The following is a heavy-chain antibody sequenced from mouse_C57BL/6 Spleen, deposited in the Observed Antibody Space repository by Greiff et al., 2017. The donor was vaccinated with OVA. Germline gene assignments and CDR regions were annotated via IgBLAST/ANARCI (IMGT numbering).Heavy chain of an antibody. CDR1: GYTFTSYW. D-gene: IGHD1-1*01. V-gene: IGHV1-55*01. CDR3: ARWSYGSSLGDY. J-gene: IGHJ2*01. Sequence: QVQLQQPGAELVKPGASVKMSCKASGYTFTSYWITWVKQRPGQGLEWIGDIYPGSGSTNYNEKFKSKATLTVDTSSSTAYMQLSSLTSEDSAVYYCARWSYGSSLGDYWGQGTTLTVSS. CDR2: IYPGSGST.